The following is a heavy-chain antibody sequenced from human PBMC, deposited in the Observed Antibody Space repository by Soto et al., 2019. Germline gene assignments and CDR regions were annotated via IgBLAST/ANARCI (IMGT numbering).Heavy chain of an antibody. V-gene: IGHV4-34*01. J-gene: IGHJ5*02. CDR1: GGSFSGYG. CDR3: ARRGYCSSTSCYGHLNWFDP. D-gene: IGHD2-2*01. CDR2: INHSGST. Sequence: SETLSLTYAVYGGSFSGYGWSWIRQHPGKGLEWIGEINHSGSTNYNPSLKSRVTISVDTSKNQFSLKLSSVTAADTAVYYCARRGYCSSTSCYGHLNWFDPWGQGTLVTVSS.